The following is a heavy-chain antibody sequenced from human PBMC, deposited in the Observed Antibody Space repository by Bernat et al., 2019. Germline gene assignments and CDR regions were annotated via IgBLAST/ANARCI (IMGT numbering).Heavy chain of an antibody. CDR3: ASATLNWGRGGGAFDP. J-gene: IGHJ5*02. V-gene: IGHV1-3*01. CDR2: VNAGNGDT. Sequence: QVQLVQSGAAVRMPGASVKVSCKASGYTFSSSGIHWMRQAPGQRLEWMGWVNAGNGDTNYSQKFQGRITFTRDTSATTVYMELSSLRSEDTAVYFCASATLNWGRGGGAFDPWGQGTLVTVSS. CDR1: GYTFSSSG. D-gene: IGHD7-27*01.